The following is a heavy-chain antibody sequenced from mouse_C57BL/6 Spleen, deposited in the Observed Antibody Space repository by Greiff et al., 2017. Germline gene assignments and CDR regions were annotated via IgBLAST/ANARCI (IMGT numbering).Heavy chain of an antibody. CDR2: INPNNGGT. V-gene: IGHV1-26*01. CDR1: GYTFTDYY. J-gene: IGHJ2*01. D-gene: IGHD2-2*01. Sequence: EVQLQQSGPELVKPGASVKISCKASGYTFTDYYMNWVKQSHGKSLEWIGDINPNNGGTSYNQKFKGKATLTVDKSSSTAYMELRSLTSEDSAGYYCARGGLLDYWGKGTTLTVSS. CDR3: ARGGLLDY.